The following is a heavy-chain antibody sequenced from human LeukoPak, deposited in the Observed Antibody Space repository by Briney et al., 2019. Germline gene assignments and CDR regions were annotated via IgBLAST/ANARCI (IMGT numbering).Heavy chain of an antibody. CDR3: ATIKSSGSYYNLPYYFDY. J-gene: IGHJ4*02. CDR1: GYTLTELC. V-gene: IGHV1-24*01. Sequence: GASVKVSCKVSGYTLTELCMSWVRQAPGKGLEWMGGFDPEDGKTIYAQKFQGRVTMTEDTSTDTAYMELSSVRSEDTAVYYCATIKSSGSYYNLPYYFDYWGQGTLVTVSS. D-gene: IGHD3-10*01. CDR2: FDPEDGKT.